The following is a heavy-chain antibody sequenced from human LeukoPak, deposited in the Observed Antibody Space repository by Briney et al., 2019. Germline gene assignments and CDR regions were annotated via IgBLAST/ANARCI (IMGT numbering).Heavy chain of an antibody. CDR2: ISSSSSYI. V-gene: IGHV3-21*01. CDR3: ARVEESASFDP. J-gene: IGHJ5*02. D-gene: IGHD3-3*01. Sequence: SGGSLRLSCAASGFTFSSYSMNWVRQAPGKGLVWVSSISSSSSYIYYADSVKGRFTISRDNAKNSLYLQMNSLRAEDTAVYYCARVEESASFDPWGQGTLVTVSS. CDR1: GFTFSSYS.